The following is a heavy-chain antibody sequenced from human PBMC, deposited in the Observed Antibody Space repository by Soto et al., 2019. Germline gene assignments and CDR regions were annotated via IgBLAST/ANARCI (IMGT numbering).Heavy chain of an antibody. CDR2: IWYDGSSK. D-gene: IGHD6-19*01. J-gene: IGHJ4*02. V-gene: IGHV3-33*01. CDR1: GFIFSNYG. CDR3: AREGAVAGSQDF. Sequence: PGRSLRLSCAASGFIFSNYGIHWVRQAPGKGLEWVALIWYDGSSKYYADSVKCRFIVSRDNTNNTVYLQLNSLRADDTAVYYCAREGAVAGSQDFWGPGTLVTGSS.